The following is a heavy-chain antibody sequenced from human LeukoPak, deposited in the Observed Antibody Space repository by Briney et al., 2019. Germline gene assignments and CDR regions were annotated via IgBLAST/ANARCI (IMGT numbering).Heavy chain of an antibody. CDR1: GGSISSSSYY. J-gene: IGHJ2*01. Sequence: PSETLSLTCTVSGGSISSSSYYWGWIRQPPGKGLEWIGSIYYSGSTYYNPSLKSRVTISVDTSKNQFSLKLSSVTAADTAVYYCARLSGGNPTYWYFDLWGRGTLVTVSS. CDR3: ARLSGGNPTYWYFDL. D-gene: IGHD4-23*01. V-gene: IGHV4-39*07. CDR2: IYYSGST.